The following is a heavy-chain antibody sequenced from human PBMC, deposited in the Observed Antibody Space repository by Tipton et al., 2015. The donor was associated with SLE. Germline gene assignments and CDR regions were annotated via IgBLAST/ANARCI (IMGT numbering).Heavy chain of an antibody. J-gene: IGHJ3*02. V-gene: IGHV4-61*02. CDR2: LYSSGTI. D-gene: IGHD2-8*02. CDR3: ARLRVLYWHKKDAFDI. Sequence: TLSLTCTVSGGSITSGSYFYNWIRQPAGKGLEWIGRLYSSGTIDYNPSLKSRVTISRDTSKNQLSLDLNSVTAADTAMYYCARLRVLYWHKKDAFDIWGQGTLVTVSS. CDR1: GGSITSGSYF.